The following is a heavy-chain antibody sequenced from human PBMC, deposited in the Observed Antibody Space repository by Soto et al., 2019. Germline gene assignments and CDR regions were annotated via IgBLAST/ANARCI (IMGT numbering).Heavy chain of an antibody. V-gene: IGHV3-15*01. Sequence: GGSLRLSCAASGFTFSNAWMSWVRQAPGKGLEWVGRIKSKTDGGTTDYAAPVKGRFTISRDDSKNTLYLQMNSQKTEDTAVYYCTTDRTPTDYGDYVYFQHWGQGTLVTVSS. J-gene: IGHJ1*01. CDR3: TTDRTPTDYGDYVYFQH. CDR1: GFTFSNAW. CDR2: IKSKTDGGTT. D-gene: IGHD4-17*01.